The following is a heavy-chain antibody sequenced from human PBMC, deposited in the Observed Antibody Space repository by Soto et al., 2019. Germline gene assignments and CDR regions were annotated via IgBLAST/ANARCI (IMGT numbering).Heavy chain of an antibody. CDR1: GGTFSSYA. CDR3: ARGGGAMARRLYYSGMDV. V-gene: IGHV1-69*13. Sequence: SVKVSCKASGGTFSSYAISWVRQAPGQGLEWMGGIIPIFGAANYAQKFQGRVTITADESTSTAYMELSSLRSEDTAVYYCARGGGAMARRLYYSGMDVWGPGPKVNVYS. CDR2: IIPIFGAA. J-gene: IGHJ6*02. D-gene: IGHD5-18*01.